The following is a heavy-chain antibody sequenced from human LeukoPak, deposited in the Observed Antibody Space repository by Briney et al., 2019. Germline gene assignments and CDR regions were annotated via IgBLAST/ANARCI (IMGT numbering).Heavy chain of an antibody. CDR1: GGTISSYY. J-gene: IGHJ6*03. V-gene: IGHV4-4*07. D-gene: IGHD3-10*01. Sequence: SETLSLTCAVSGGTISSYYWSWVRQPAGKGLEWIGRIYTSGSTNYNPSLKSRVTISVDTSKNQFSLKLSSVTAADTAVYYCARAPRVSYYYYMDVWGRGTTVTVSS. CDR3: ARAPRVSYYYYMDV. CDR2: IYTSGST.